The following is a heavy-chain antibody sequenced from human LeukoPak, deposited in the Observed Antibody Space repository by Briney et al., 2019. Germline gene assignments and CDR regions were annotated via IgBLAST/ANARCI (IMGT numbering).Heavy chain of an antibody. CDR1: GFTVSNKY. D-gene: IGHD6-25*01. J-gene: IGHJ5*02. CDR2: IYSDGRT. CDR3: ARDGGYYQNWFDP. V-gene: IGHV3-53*01. Sequence: GGSLRLSCAASGFTVSNKYMTWVRQAPGKGLEWVSLIYSDGRTYYADSVKGRCTISRDNSKNTLYLQMNSLRVEDTAVYYCARDGGYYQNWFDPWGQGSLVTVSS.